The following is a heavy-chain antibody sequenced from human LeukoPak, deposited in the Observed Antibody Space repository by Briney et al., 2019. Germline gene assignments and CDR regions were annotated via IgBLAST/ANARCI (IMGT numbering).Heavy chain of an antibody. J-gene: IGHJ6*03. Sequence: SETLSLTCTVSGGSISTYYWTWIRQPPGKGLEWIGYIYHSGSTNYNPSLKSRVTVSVDTSKNQFSLKLSSVTAADTAVYYCARAPYNWNSGYYMDVWGKGTTVTVSS. CDR1: GGSISTYY. CDR3: ARAPYNWNSGYYMDV. D-gene: IGHD1-7*01. V-gene: IGHV4-59*01. CDR2: IYHSGST.